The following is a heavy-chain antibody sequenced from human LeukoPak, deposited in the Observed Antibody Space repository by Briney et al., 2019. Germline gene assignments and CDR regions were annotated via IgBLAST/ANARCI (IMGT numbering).Heavy chain of an antibody. CDR2: IYYSGST. D-gene: IGHD5-18*01. Sequence: SETLSLTCTVSGGSISSYYWSWIRQPPGKGLEWIGYIYYSGSTNYNPSLKSRVTISVDTSKNQFSLKLSSVTAADTAVYYCARRDSYGVWNWFDPWGQGTLVTVSS. J-gene: IGHJ5*02. CDR3: ARRDSYGVWNWFDP. V-gene: IGHV4-59*08. CDR1: GGSISSYY.